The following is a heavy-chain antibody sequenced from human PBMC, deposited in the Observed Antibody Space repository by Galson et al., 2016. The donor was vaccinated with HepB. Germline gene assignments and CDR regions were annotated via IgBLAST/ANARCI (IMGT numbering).Heavy chain of an antibody. V-gene: IGHV3-15*01. D-gene: IGHD6-13*01. CDR3: TTDRVYSSSWYWNYYYYGMDV. Sequence: SLRLSCAASGFIFSNAWMSWVRQAPGKGLEWVGRIKSKTDGGTTDYAAPVKGRFTIPRDDSKNTLYLQMNRMKTEETAVYYCTTDRVYSSSWYWNYYYYGMDVWGQGTTVTVSS. CDR1: GFIFSNAW. J-gene: IGHJ6*02. CDR2: IKSKTDGGTT.